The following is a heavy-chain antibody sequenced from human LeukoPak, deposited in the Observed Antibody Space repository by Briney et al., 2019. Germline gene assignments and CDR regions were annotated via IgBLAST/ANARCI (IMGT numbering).Heavy chain of an antibody. CDR3: ARETSSSLFFDY. J-gene: IGHJ4*02. Sequence: GGSLRLSCAASGFTFSSYAMPWVRQAPGKGLEWVADISYDGSNKYYADSVKGRFTISRDNSKNTLYLQMNSLRAEDTAVYYCARETSSSLFFDYWGQGTLVTVSS. V-gene: IGHV3-30-3*01. CDR1: GFTFSSYA. D-gene: IGHD6-13*01. CDR2: ISYDGSNK.